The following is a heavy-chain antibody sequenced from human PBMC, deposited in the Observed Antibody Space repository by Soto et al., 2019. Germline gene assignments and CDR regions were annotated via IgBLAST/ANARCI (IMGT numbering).Heavy chain of an antibody. CDR3: AKDPIVVVTAPRGYWFDP. D-gene: IGHD2-21*02. CDR1: GFTFSSYA. V-gene: IGHV3-23*01. J-gene: IGHJ5*02. CDR2: ISGSGGST. Sequence: GGSLRLSCAASGFTFSSYAMSWVRQAPGKGLEWVSAISGSGGSTYYADSVKGRFTISRDNSKNTLYLQMNSLRAEDTAVYYCAKDPIVVVTAPRGYWFDPWGQGTLVTVSS.